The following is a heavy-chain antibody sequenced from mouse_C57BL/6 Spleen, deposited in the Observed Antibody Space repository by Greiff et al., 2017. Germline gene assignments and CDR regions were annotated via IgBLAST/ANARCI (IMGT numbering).Heavy chain of an antibody. D-gene: IGHD4-1*01. V-gene: IGHV5-4*03. Sequence: DVMLVESGGGLVKPGGSLKLSCAASGFTFSSYAMSWVRQTPEKRLEWVATISDGGSYTYYPDNVKGRFTISRDNAKNNLYLQMSHLKSEDTAMYYCARALTGRGYWGQGTTLTVSS. CDR3: ARALTGRGY. CDR2: ISDGGSYT. CDR1: GFTFSSYA. J-gene: IGHJ2*01.